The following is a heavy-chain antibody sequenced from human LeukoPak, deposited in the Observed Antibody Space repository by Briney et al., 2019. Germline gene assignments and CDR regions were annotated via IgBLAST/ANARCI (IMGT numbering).Heavy chain of an antibody. CDR2: IYSSGSA. Sequence: PSETLSLTCTVSGPSIHNNFWTWLRQPPGKGLEWIGYIYSSGSANYNPSLKSRVIISGDTSKNQISLNLTSVTAADTAVYYCARHLNNCGDDCYIFDYWGQGTLVTVSS. V-gene: IGHV4-59*08. CDR3: ARHLNNCGDDCYIFDY. J-gene: IGHJ4*02. CDR1: GPSIHNNF. D-gene: IGHD2-21*01.